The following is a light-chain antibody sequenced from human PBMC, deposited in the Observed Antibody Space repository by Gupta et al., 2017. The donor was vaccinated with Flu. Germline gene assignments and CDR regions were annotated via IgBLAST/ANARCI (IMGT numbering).Light chain of an antibody. CDR1: TLSNQY. CDR2: NDT. V-gene: IGLV3-25*03. CDR3: QSADSTGTSVV. Sequence: SYELPPPPSVSVSPGQTARITCSGDTLSNQYSYWYQQKPGQAPVLVIYNDTERPSGFPERFSGSSSGTTVTLTIGGVQAEDEAAYYCQSADSTGTSVVFGGGTKLTVL. J-gene: IGLJ2*01.